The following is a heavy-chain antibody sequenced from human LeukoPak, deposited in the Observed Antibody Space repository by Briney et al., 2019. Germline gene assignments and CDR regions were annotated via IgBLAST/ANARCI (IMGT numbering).Heavy chain of an antibody. J-gene: IGHJ4*02. D-gene: IGHD3-22*01. CDR3: AKRGVVIRVILVGFHKEAYYFDS. CDR1: GITLSNYG. Sequence: GGSLRLSCAVSGITLSNYGMSWVRQAPGKGLEWVAGISDSGSRTNYADSVKGRFTVSRDNPKNTLYLQMNSLRAEDTAVYFCAKRGVVIRVILVGFHKEAYYFDSWGRGALVTVSS. CDR2: ISDSGSRT. V-gene: IGHV3-23*01.